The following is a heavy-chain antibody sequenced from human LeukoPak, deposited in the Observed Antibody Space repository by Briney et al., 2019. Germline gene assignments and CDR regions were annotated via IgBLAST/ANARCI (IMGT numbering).Heavy chain of an antibody. V-gene: IGHV3-23*01. CDR3: ANARGSYRDDY. J-gene: IGHJ4*02. CDR1: GFTFSSYA. Sequence: GGSLRLSCAASGFTFSSYAMSLVRQAPGKGLEKVSAVSGSGGSTYYADSVKGRFTISSDNSKNTLYLQMNSLRAEDTAVYYCANARGSYRDDYWGQGTLVTVSS. D-gene: IGHD3-16*01. CDR2: VSGSGGST.